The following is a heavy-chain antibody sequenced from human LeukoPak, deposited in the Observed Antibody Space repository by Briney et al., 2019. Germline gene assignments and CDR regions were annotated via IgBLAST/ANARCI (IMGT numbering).Heavy chain of an antibody. D-gene: IGHD6-13*01. CDR1: GFTFSTYS. CDR3: ARFETIAVATVDY. J-gene: IGHJ4*02. Sequence: GGSLRLSCAASGFTFSTYSMNWVRQSPGKGLEWVSSISRSGRTIYYADSVKGRFTISRDNAKNSLYLQMNSLRAEDTAMYYCARFETIAVATVDYWGQGTLVTVSS. V-gene: IGHV3-21*01. CDR2: ISRSGRTI.